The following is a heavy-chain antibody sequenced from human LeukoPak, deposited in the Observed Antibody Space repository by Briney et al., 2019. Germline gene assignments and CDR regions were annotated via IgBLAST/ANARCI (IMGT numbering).Heavy chain of an antibody. CDR1: GGSFRTYA. V-gene: IGHV1-69*01. J-gene: IGHJ6*03. CDR3: AKAVGFCSGAGCDGPGNYDAYYYYYMDV. D-gene: IGHD2-15*01. CDR2: VIPIHGTP. Sequence: ASVKVSCKASGGSFRTYAVNWVRQAPGQGFAWLGGVIPIHGTPNYAQAFQSRVTITADESTSTVYMELSSLRSEDTAVYYCAKAVGFCSGAGCDGPGNYDAYYYYYMDVWGQGTSVTVSS.